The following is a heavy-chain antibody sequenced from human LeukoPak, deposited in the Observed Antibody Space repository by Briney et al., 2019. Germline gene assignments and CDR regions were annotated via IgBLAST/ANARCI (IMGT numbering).Heavy chain of an antibody. V-gene: IGHV4-30-2*01. D-gene: IGHD1-26*01. CDR2: IYHSGST. Sequence: SETLSLTCAVSGGSISSGGYSWSWIRQPPGKGLEWIGYIYHSGSTYYNPSLKSLVTISVDTSKNQFSLKLSSVTAADTAVYYCARDPGIVGASYYYYYYMDVWGKGTTVTVSS. J-gene: IGHJ6*03. CDR3: ARDPGIVGASYYYYYYMDV. CDR1: GGSISSGGYS.